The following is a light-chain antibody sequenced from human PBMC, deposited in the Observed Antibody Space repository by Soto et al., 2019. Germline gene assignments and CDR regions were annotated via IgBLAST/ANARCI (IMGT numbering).Light chain of an antibody. Sequence: DIQMTQSPSTLSASVGDRVAITCRATQSISGWLAWYQQKPGKAPKLLIYDASTLESGVPSRFSGSGSGTEFTLTISSLQPYDFATYYCQQYNSYPWTFGQGTKVEIK. CDR2: DAS. CDR1: QSISGW. V-gene: IGKV1-5*01. J-gene: IGKJ1*01. CDR3: QQYNSYPWT.